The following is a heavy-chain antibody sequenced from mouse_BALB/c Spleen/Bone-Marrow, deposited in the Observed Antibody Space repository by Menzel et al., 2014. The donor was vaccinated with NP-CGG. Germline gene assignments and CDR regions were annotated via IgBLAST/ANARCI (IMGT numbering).Heavy chain of an antibody. V-gene: IGHV14-3*02. CDR1: GFNIKDTY. J-gene: IGHJ3*01. CDR3: ALYYYGSSGFAY. CDR2: IDPANGNT. D-gene: IGHD1-1*01. Sequence: VQLQQSGAELVKPGASVKLSCTASGFNIKDTYMHWVKQRPEQGLEWIGRIDPANGNTKYDPKFQGKATLTADTSSNTAYLQLSSLTSEYTAVYYCALYYYGSSGFAYWGQGTLVTVSA.